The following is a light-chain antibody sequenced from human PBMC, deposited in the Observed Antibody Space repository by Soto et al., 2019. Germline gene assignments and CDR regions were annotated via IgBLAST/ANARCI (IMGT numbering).Light chain of an antibody. CDR3: QQYGRSPRT. J-gene: IGKJ1*01. CDR2: GAS. Sequence: EIVLTQSPGTLSLSPGERVTLSCRASQSLSGTYLAWYQQKPGQAPRLLIHGASSRVTGIPDRFSGSGSGTDVTLTISRLEPEDFAVYYCQQYGRSPRTFVQGTKVEIK. V-gene: IGKV3-20*01. CDR1: QSLSGTY.